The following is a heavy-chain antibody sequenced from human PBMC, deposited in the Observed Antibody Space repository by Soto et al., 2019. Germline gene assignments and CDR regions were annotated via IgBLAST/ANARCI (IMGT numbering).Heavy chain of an antibody. CDR1: GYSLTRYE. CDR2: MNPNSGNT. J-gene: IGHJ6*02. CDR3: ARGDIVLVQAETVYYYYGMDV. D-gene: IGHD2-2*01. Sequence: SVKVACKASGYSLTRYEINRVVVATGPGLEGMGWMNPNSGNTGYAQRFQGRVTMIRNTSISTAYMELSSLRSEDTAVYYCARGDIVLVQAETVYYYYGMDVWRQGTTVTVSS. V-gene: IGHV1-8*01.